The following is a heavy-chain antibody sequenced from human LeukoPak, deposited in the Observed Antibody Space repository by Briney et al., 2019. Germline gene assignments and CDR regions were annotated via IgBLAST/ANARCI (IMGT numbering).Heavy chain of an antibody. D-gene: IGHD2-2*02. CDR1: GYTFTDYY. J-gene: IGHJ3*02. V-gene: IGHV1-2*02. Sequence: ASVKVSCKAAGYTFTDYYMHWVRQAPGQGLEWMGWINPNSGGTNYAQKFQGRVTMTRDTSISTAYMELSRLRSDDTAVYYCARDPVVPAAIAFDIWGQGTMVTVSS. CDR3: ARDPVVPAAIAFDI. CDR2: INPNSGGT.